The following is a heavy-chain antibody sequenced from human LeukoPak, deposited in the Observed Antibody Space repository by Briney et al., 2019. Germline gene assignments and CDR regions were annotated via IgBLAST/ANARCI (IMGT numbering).Heavy chain of an antibody. V-gene: IGHV1-18*01. Sequence: GASVEVSCKASGYTFTSYGISWVRQAPGQGLEWMGWISAYNGNTNYAQKLQGRVTMTTDTSTSTAYMELRSLRSDDTAVYYCARAIVPPTEYSSGWSHYDYWGQGTLVTVSS. CDR3: ARAIVPPTEYSSGWSHYDY. D-gene: IGHD6-19*01. J-gene: IGHJ4*02. CDR2: ISAYNGNT. CDR1: GYTFTSYG.